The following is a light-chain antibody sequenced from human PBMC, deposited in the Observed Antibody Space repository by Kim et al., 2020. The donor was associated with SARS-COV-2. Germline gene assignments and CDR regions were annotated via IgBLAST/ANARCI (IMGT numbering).Light chain of an antibody. CDR1: QSLSSF. J-gene: IGKJ5*01. Sequence: PGGRPPLACRASQSLSSFLAWYQQKPGQAPRLLIYDASSRATGIPARFSGSGSGTDFTLTISSLEPEDFAVYYCQQRSKWPRSLTFGQGTRLEIK. CDR2: DAS. CDR3: QQRSKWPRSLT. V-gene: IGKV3-11*01.